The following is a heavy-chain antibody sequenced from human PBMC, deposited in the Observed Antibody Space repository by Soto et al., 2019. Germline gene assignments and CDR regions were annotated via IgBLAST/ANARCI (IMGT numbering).Heavy chain of an antibody. D-gene: IGHD6-13*01. CDR2: IYYSGST. CDR3: ARAFSSSWYGGFDY. Sequence: PSETLSLTCTVSGGSVSSGSYYWSWIRQPPGKGLEWIGYIYYSGSTNYNPSLKSRVTISVDTSKNQFSLKLSSVTAADTAVYYCARAFSSSWYGGFDYWAQGTRVTVSS. V-gene: IGHV4-61*01. J-gene: IGHJ4*02. CDR1: GGSVSSGSYY.